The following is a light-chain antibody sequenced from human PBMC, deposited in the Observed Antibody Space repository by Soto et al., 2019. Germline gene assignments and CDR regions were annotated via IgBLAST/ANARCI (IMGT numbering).Light chain of an antibody. CDR3: CSYAGSSTFWV. V-gene: IGLV2-23*02. CDR2: EVS. Sequence: QSALTQPASVSGPPGQSITISCTGTSSDVGSYNLVSWYQQHPGKAPKLMIYEVSKRPSGVSNRFSGSKSGNTASLTISGLQAEDEADYYCCSYAGSSTFWVFGGGIKLTVL. J-gene: IGLJ3*02. CDR1: SSDVGSYNL.